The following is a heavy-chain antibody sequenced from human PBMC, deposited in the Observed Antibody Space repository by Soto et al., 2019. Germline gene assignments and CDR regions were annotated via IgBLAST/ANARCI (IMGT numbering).Heavy chain of an antibody. J-gene: IGHJ4*02. CDR3: ARWPQLEPRFDY. Sequence: QVQLQESGPGLVKPSQTLSLTCTVSSVSISSGGYYWSWIRQHPGKGLEWIGYIYYSGITYYNPSHRSRVTLSVDTSKNQFSLMLSSVPAAATADYYCARWPQLEPRFDYWGQGTLVTVSS. CDR1: SVSISSGGYY. D-gene: IGHD1-1*01. V-gene: IGHV4-31*03. CDR2: IYYSGIT.